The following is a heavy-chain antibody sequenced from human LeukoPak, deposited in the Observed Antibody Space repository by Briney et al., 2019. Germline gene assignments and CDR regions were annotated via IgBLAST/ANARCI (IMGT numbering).Heavy chain of an antibody. CDR2: IYPGDSDT. J-gene: IGHJ4*02. CDR3: VRREYCSTTSCSACFDY. Sequence: GESLKISCKASGYSFTTYWIGWVRQMPGKGLEWMGIIYPGDSDTRYSPSFQGQVTVSVDKSITTAYLQWSSLKASDTAMYYCVRREYCSTTSCSACFDYWGQGTLVTASS. CDR1: GYSFTTYW. V-gene: IGHV5-51*01. D-gene: IGHD2-2*01.